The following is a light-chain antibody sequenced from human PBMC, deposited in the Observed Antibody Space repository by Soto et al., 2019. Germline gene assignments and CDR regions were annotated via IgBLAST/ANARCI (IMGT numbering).Light chain of an antibody. CDR3: AAWDGSFNVQL. J-gene: IGLJ3*02. CDR1: TFD. CDR2: GNT. V-gene: IGLV1-40*01. Sequence: QLVLTQPPSVSGAPGQTVTISCTGATFDVHWYQQFPGAAPIVLIYGNTNRPSGVPDRFSGSKSGTSASLAIAGLQAEDEGDYYCAAWDGSFNVQLFGGGTKVTVL.